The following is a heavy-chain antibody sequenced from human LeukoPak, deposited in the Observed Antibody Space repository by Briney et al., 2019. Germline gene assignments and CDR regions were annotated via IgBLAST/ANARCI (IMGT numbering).Heavy chain of an antibody. CDR1: GYTFTGYY. CDR3: ARDLYYDSSHSAFY. V-gene: IGHV1-2*02. CDR2: INPNSGGT. J-gene: IGHJ4*02. Sequence: ASVKVSCKASGYTFTGYYMHWVRQAPGQGLEWMGWINPNSGGTNYAQKFQGRVTMTRDTSISTAYMELSRLRSDDTAVYYCARDLYYDSSHSAFYWGQGTLVTVFS. D-gene: IGHD3-22*01.